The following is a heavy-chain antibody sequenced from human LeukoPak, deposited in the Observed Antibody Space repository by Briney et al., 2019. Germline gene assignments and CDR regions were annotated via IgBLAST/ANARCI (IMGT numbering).Heavy chain of an antibody. D-gene: IGHD6-19*01. CDR2: INGEGDNR. Sequence: PGGSLRLSCAASGFTFNNYAMNWVRQAPGKGLDWVSLINGEGDNRQYADSVKGRFTISRDNAKNTLYVQMNGLRVEDTAIYYCAGGSGWLVDFWGQGTMVTVSS. CDR3: AGGSGWLVDF. J-gene: IGHJ3*01. CDR1: GFTFNNYA. V-gene: IGHV3-23*01.